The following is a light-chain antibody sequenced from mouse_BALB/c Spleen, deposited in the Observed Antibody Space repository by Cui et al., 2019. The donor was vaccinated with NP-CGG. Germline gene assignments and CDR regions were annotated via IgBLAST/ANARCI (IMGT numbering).Light chain of an antibody. J-gene: IGLJ1*01. CDR3: ALWYSNHWV. V-gene: IGLV1*01. CDR1: TGAVTTSNY. Sequence: QAVVTHESAPTTSPGETVTLTCRSNTGAVTTSNYANWVQEKPDQLFTGLIGGTNNRAPGVPARFSGSLIGDKAALTITGAQTEDEAIYFCALWYSNHWVFGGGTRLTVL. CDR2: GTN.